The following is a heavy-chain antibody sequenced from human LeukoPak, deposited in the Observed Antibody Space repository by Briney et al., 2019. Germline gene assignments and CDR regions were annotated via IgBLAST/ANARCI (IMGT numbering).Heavy chain of an antibody. D-gene: IGHD5-12*01. V-gene: IGHV3-53*01. CDR2: FYAGGDT. Sequence: GGSLRLSCAASGFTVSSNYMSWVRQAPGKGLERVSVFYAGGDTYYADSVKGRFTISRDNSKNTLYLQMNSLRAEDTAVYYCAKHNLGVATRTAYGFDIWGQGTMVTVSS. CDR3: AKHNLGVATRTAYGFDI. J-gene: IGHJ3*02. CDR1: GFTVSSNY.